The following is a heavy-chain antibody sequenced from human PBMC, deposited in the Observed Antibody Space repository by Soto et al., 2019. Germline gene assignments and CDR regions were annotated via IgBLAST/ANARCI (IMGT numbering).Heavy chain of an antibody. CDR1: GFTFSDAW. Sequence: GGPLRLYCAASGFTFSDAWMSWVRQAPGKGLDWVGRIKSKSDGGTTEYAAPVRGRFTISRDDSKNTLYLQMNSLKTEDAAVYYCTTDLWRIAVVVGSTGYFNPWGQGTPVTVSS. D-gene: IGHD2-15*01. CDR2: IKSKSDGGTT. CDR3: TTDLWRIAVVVGSTGYFNP. J-gene: IGHJ5*02. V-gene: IGHV3-15*01.